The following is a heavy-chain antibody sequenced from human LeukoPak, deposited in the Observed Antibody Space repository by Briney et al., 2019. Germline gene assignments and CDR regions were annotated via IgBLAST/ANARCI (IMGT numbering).Heavy chain of an antibody. V-gene: IGHV4-61*02. CDR2: IYTSGST. D-gene: IGHD3-3*01. CDR3: ARGVLRFLEWLPTLDY. Sequence: SQTLSLTCTVSGGSISSGSYYWSWIRQPAGKGLEWIWRIYTSGSTNYNPSLKSRVTISVDTSKNQFSLKLSSVTAADTAVYYCARGVLRFLEWLPTLDYWGQGTLVTVSS. CDR1: GGSISSGSYY. J-gene: IGHJ4*02.